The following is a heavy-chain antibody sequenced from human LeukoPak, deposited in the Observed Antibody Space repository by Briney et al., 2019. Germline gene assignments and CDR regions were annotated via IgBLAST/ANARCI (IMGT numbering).Heavy chain of an antibody. J-gene: IGHJ4*02. V-gene: IGHV3-21*01. CDR3: ASSYPTYGASEADY. CDR1: GFTFSSYS. CDR2: ISSSSSYI. Sequence: GGSLRLSCAASGFTFSSYSMNWVRQAPGKGLEWVSSISSSSSYIYYADSVKGRFTISRDNAKNSLYLQMNSLRAEDTAVYYCASSYPTYGASEADYWGQGTLVTVSS. D-gene: IGHD4-17*01.